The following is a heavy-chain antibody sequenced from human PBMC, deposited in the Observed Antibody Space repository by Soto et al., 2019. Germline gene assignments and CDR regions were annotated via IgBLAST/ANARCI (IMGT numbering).Heavy chain of an antibody. V-gene: IGHV4-59*08. CDR2: IYYSGST. CDR3: ARHTVTTPWGWFDP. CDR1: GGSISSYY. Sequence: PSETLSVTCTVSGGSISSYYWSWSRQPPGKGLEWIGYIYYSGSTNYNPSLKSRVTISVDTSKNQFSLKLSSVTAADTAVYYCARHTVTTPWGWFDPWGQGTLVTVSS. D-gene: IGHD4-17*01. J-gene: IGHJ5*02.